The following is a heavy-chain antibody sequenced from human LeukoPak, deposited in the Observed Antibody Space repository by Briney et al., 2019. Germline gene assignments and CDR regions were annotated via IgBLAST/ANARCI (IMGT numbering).Heavy chain of an antibody. J-gene: IGHJ4*02. D-gene: IGHD3-10*01. V-gene: IGHV1-2*02. Sequence: ASVKVSCKASGYTFTGYYMHWVRQAPAQGLEWVGRINPNSGGTNYAQKFHGRVTMTRDTSISKAYMELSRLRSDDTAVYYCARGVSYGSANFDYGGRGTLVTVSS. CDR3: ARGVSYGSANFDY. CDR1: GYTFTGYY. CDR2: INPNSGGT.